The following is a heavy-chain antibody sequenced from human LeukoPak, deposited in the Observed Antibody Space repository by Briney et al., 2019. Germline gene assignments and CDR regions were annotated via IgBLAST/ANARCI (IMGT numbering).Heavy chain of an antibody. D-gene: IGHD6-25*01. CDR1: GGSISSYY. CDR2: IYHTGST. CDR3: ARRGRNSSGWQDYL. Sequence: SETLSLACTVSGGSISSYYWSWIRQPPGKGLEWIANIYHTGSTNYNPSLSSRVTISIDTAKNQFSLKLTSVTAADTAVYYCARRGRNSSGWQDYLWGQGTLVTVSS. V-gene: IGHV4-59*01. J-gene: IGHJ4*02.